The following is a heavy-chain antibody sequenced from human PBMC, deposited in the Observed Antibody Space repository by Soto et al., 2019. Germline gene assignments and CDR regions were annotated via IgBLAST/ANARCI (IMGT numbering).Heavy chain of an antibody. CDR1: GFTFGDYA. CDR3: SRLPPSKYRDSPFDP. D-gene: IGHD5-12*01. Sequence: DVQLVESGGGLVQPGRSLGLSCTASGFTFGDYAMTWFRQAPGKGLEWVGFISSKRYGGTAEYATSVKGRFTISRDDSKSIDYLQMNSLKTEDTAVYFCSRLPPSKYRDSPFDPWGQGALVIVSS. V-gene: IGHV3-49*03. J-gene: IGHJ5*02. CDR2: ISSKRYGGTA.